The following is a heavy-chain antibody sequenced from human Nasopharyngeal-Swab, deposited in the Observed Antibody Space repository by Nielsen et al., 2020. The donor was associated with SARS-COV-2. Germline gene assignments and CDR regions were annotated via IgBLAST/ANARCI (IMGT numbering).Heavy chain of an antibody. V-gene: IGHV1-2*02. D-gene: IGHD2-2*01. Sequence: ASVKVSCKASGYTFPGHYMHRVRQAPAQGLEWMGWINPNSGGTNYAQKFQGRVTLTRDTPISTAYMERSRLRSDVTAVYYCARDPDQLPPSYPDYWGQGTLVTVSS. CDR3: ARDPDQLPPSYPDY. CDR1: GYTFPGHY. CDR2: INPNSGGT. J-gene: IGHJ4*02.